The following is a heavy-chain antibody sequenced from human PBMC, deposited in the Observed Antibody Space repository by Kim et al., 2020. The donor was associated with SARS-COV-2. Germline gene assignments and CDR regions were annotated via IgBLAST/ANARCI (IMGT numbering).Heavy chain of an antibody. J-gene: IGHJ4*02. V-gene: IGHV4-39*01. D-gene: IGHD3-9*01. Sequence: SRVTISVDTSKNQFSLKLSSVTAADTAVYYCARRESSYYDILTGYLTFDYWGQGTLVTVSS. CDR3: ARRESSYYDILTGYLTFDY.